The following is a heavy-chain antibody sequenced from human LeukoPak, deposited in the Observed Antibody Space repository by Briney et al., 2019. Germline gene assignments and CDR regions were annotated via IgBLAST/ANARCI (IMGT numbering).Heavy chain of an antibody. D-gene: IGHD3-3*02. J-gene: IGHJ4*02. CDR3: ARIGPILGAAWVDY. CDR2: IFYAGST. CDR1: GYSISSNHW. V-gene: IGHV4-28*01. Sequence: SDTLSLTCAVSGYSISSNHWWGWIRQPPGKGLEWIGYIFYAGSTYYNPPLKSRVTMSVDTSKNQFSLRLSSVTAVDAAVYYCARIGPILGAAWVDYWGQGTLVSVSS.